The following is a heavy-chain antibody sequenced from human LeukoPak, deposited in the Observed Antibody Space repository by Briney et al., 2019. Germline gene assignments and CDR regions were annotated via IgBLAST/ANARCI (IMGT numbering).Heavy chain of an antibody. CDR1: GGSISSGGYY. CDR2: IYYSGST. V-gene: IGHV4-31*03. Sequence: PSQTLSPTCTVSGGSISSGGYYWSWIRQHPGKGLEWIGYIYYSGSTYYNPSLKSRVTISVDTSKNQFSLKLSSVTAADTAVYYCARWFGSGRKWFDPWGQGTLVTVSS. D-gene: IGHD3-10*01. J-gene: IGHJ5*02. CDR3: ARWFGSGRKWFDP.